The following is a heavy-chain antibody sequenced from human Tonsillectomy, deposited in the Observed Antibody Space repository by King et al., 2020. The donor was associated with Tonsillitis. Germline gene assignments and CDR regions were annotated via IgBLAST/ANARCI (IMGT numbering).Heavy chain of an antibody. V-gene: IGHV3-23*04. D-gene: IGHD5-18*01. CDR1: GFTFSSSA. CDR3: SKVVRTAMVYSFDY. J-gene: IGHJ4*02. CDR2: ISGSGGST. Sequence: VQLVESGGGLVQPGGSLRLSCAASGFTFSSSAMAWVRQAPGKGLEWVSGISGSGGSTYYADSVKGRFTISRDNSKNTLYLQMNILGAEDTAPYYCSKVVRTAMVYSFDYWGQGTLVTVSS.